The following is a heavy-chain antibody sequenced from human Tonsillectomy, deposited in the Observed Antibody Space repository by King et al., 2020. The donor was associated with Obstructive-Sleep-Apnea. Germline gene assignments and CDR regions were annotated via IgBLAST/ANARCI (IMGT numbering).Heavy chain of an antibody. J-gene: IGHJ6*04. V-gene: IGHV2-5*02. D-gene: IGHD3-10*01. CDR1: GFSLNTSGVA. CDR3: AHTEFNYYYYGMDV. Sequence: ITLKESGPTLVKPTQNLTLTCTVSGFSLNTSGVAVGWIRQPPGKALDWLALIYWDNDKRYSPSLKSRLTITKDTSKNQVVLTMTNVDPVDTATYYCAHTEFNYYYYGMDVWGKGTTVTVSS. CDR2: IYWDNDK.